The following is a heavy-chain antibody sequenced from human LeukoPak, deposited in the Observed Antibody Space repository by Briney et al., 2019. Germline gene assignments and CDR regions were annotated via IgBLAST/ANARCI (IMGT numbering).Heavy chain of an antibody. D-gene: IGHD2-2*01. CDR3: ARAPPIVVVPAAMVRTPYYFDY. CDR1: GGSISSYY. Sequence: PSETLSLACTVSGGSISSYYWSWIRQPPGKGLEWIGYIYYSGSTNYNPSFKSRVTMSVDTSKNQFSLKLSSVTAADTAVYYCARAPPIVVVPAAMVRTPYYFDYWGQGTLVTVSS. CDR2: IYYSGST. J-gene: IGHJ4*02. V-gene: IGHV4-59*01.